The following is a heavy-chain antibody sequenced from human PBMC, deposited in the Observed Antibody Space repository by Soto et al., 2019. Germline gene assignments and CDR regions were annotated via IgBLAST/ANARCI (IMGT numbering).Heavy chain of an antibody. V-gene: IGHV4-34*01. CDR1: GGSFSGYY. Sequence: SETLSLTCAVYGGSFSGYYWSWIRQPPGKGLEWIGEINHSGSTNYNPSLKSRVTISVDTSKNQFSLKLSSVAAADTAVYYCARGLGGWYGDWFDPWGQGTLVTVSS. J-gene: IGHJ5*02. D-gene: IGHD6-19*01. CDR3: ARGLGGWYGDWFDP. CDR2: INHSGST.